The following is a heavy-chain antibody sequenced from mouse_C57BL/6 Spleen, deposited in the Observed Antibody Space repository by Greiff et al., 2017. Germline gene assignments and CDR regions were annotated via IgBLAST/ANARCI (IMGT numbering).Heavy chain of an antibody. J-gene: IGHJ2*01. CDR1: GYTFTDYE. D-gene: IGHD1-1*01. CDR3: TTHSGSSYDSY. CDR2: IDPETGGT. V-gene: IGHV1-15*01. Sequence: QVQLQQSGAELVRPGASVTLSCKASGYTFTDYEMHWVKQTPVHGLEWIGAIDPETGGTAYNQKFKGKAILTADKSSSTAYMELRSLTSEDSAVYYCTTHSGSSYDSYWGQGTTLTVSS.